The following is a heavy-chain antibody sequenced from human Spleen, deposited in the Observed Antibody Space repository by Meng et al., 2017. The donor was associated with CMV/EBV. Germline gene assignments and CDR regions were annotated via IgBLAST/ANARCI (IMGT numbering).Heavy chain of an antibody. CDR1: GYTFTGYY. CDR3: ARGGYCSSTSCYRGWFDP. CDR2: INPNSGCT. D-gene: IGHD2-2*01. Sequence: ASVKVACKASGYTFTGYYMHWVRQAPGQGLEWMGWINPNSGCTNYAQKSQGRVTMTRNTSISTAYMELSSLRSEDTAVYYCARGGYCSSTSCYRGWFDPWGQGTLVTVSS. J-gene: IGHJ5*02. V-gene: IGHV1-2*02.